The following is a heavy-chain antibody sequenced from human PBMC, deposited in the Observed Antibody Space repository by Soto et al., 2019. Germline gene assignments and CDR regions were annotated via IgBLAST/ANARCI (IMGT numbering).Heavy chain of an antibody. V-gene: IGHV1-69*13. Sequence: SVKVSCKASGGTFSSYAISWVRQAHGQGLEWMGGIIPIFGTANYAQKFQGRVTITADESTSTAYMELSSLRSEDTAVYYCARAQVPAAINWFDPWGQGTLVTVSS. CDR2: IIPIFGTA. D-gene: IGHD2-2*01. J-gene: IGHJ5*02. CDR3: ARAQVPAAINWFDP. CDR1: GGTFSSYA.